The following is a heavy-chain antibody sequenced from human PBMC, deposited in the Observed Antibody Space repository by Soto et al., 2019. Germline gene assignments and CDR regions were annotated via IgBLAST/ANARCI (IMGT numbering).Heavy chain of an antibody. CDR3: VSLIRVVVAATTPTSWGNYFDY. J-gene: IGHJ4*02. V-gene: IGHV4-39*01. CDR1: GGSISSSSYY. Sequence: SETLSLTCTVSGGSISSSSYYWGWIRQPPGKGLEWIGSIYYSGSTYYNPSLKSRVTISVDTSKNQFSLKLSSVTAADTAVYYCVSLIRVVVAATTPTSWGNYFDYWGQGTLVTVSS. CDR2: IYYSGST. D-gene: IGHD2-15*01.